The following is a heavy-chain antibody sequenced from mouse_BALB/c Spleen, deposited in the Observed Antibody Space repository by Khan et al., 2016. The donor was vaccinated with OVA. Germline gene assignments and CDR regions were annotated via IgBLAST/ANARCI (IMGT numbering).Heavy chain of an antibody. D-gene: IGHD1-1*01. J-gene: IGHJ4*01. CDR1: GFTFSNYT. Sequence: EVELVESGGDLVQPGGSLKLSCAASGFTFSNYTMSWVRQTPEKRLEWVAFISNGGGSTYYPDTVKGRSTISRDNAKNTLYLQMNSLKSEDTAMYYCARPATAKYDYVMDYGGQGTSVTVSS. V-gene: IGHV5-12-2*01. CDR2: ISNGGGST. CDR3: ARPATAKYDYVMDY.